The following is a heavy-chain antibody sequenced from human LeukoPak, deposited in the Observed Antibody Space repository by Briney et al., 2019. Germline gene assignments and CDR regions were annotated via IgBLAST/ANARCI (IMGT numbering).Heavy chain of an antibody. D-gene: IGHD2-21*02. CDR1: GLTFSSYW. J-gene: IGHJ4*02. CDR2: IKQDGSGK. Sequence: GGSLRLSCEASGLTFSSYWMSWVRQAPGKGLEWVANIKQDGSGKNYVDSVKGRFIISRDNGKNSLYLQMNSLRGEDTAVYYCAKDRGDFPPYFDFWGQGTLVTVSS. V-gene: IGHV3-7*04. CDR3: AKDRGDFPPYFDF.